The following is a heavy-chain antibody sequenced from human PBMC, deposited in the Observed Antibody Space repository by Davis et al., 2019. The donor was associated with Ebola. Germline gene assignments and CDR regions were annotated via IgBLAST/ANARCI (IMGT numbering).Heavy chain of an antibody. Sequence: SVPVSCKPSRYTFTSYGISWVRQAPGQRLEWMGWINPGYGNTTYSQKFQGRVTITRDTSTSTAYMELRSLRSDDTAVYYCAREAGDYVLYYYGMDVWGQGTTVTVSS. CDR3: AREAGDYVLYYYGMDV. D-gene: IGHD4-17*01. CDR1: RYTFTSYG. CDR2: INPGYGNT. J-gene: IGHJ6*02. V-gene: IGHV1-18*01.